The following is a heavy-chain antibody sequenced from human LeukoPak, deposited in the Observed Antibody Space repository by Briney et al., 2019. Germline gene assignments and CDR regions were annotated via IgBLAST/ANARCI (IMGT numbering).Heavy chain of an antibody. CDR3: ARRGRDTTDY. J-gene: IGHJ4*02. Sequence: GGSLRLSCAASGFTFSGYSMSWVRQAPGKGLEWVANIKQDGSEKYYVDSVKGRFTISRDNAKNSLYLQMNSLRAEDTAVYYCARRGRDTTDYWGQGTLVTVSS. D-gene: IGHD1-1*01. CDR1: GFTFSGYS. CDR2: IKQDGSEK. V-gene: IGHV3-7*01.